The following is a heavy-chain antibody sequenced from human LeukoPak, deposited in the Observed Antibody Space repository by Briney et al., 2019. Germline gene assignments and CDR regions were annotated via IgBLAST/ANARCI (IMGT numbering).Heavy chain of an antibody. Sequence: GASVKVSCKASGYTFTSYGISWVRQAPGQGLEWMGWISAYNGNTNYAQKLQGRVTMTTDTSTSTAYMELRSLRSDDTAVYYCARGSGSLWVVPENWSDPWGQGTLVTVSS. CDR3: ARGSGSLWVVPENWSDP. D-gene: IGHD3-10*01. CDR2: ISAYNGNT. CDR1: GYTFTSYG. V-gene: IGHV1-18*01. J-gene: IGHJ5*02.